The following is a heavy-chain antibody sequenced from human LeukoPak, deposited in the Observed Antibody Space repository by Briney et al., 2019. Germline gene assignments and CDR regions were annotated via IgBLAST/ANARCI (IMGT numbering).Heavy chain of an antibody. CDR1: GFTFSSYE. D-gene: IGHD5-18*01. V-gene: IGHV3-48*03. Sequence: PGGSLRLSCAASGFTFSSYEMNWVRQAPGKGLEWVSYISSSGSTIYYADSVKGRFTISRDNAKNSLYLQMNSLRAEDTAVYYCASHYQRGYSYGRGYFDYWGQGTLVTVSS. J-gene: IGHJ4*02. CDR3: ASHYQRGYSYGRGYFDY. CDR2: ISSSGSTI.